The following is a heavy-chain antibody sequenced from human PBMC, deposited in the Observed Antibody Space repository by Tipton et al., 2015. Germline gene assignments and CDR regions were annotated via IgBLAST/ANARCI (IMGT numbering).Heavy chain of an antibody. V-gene: IGHV3-23*01. CDR1: GFTFSNYA. D-gene: IGHD5-24*01. CDR3: ARDLEHGMDV. J-gene: IGHJ6*02. CDR2: ISDSGGRT. Sequence: SLRLSCAASGFTFSNYAMSWVRQAPGKGLEWVSGISDSGGRTYYADSMKGRITISRDNSKNMLYLQINSLRVEDTAVYYCARDLEHGMDVWGHGTTVTVSS.